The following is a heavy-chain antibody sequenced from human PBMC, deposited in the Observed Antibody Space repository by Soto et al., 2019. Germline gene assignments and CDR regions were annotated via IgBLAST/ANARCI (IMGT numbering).Heavy chain of an antibody. CDR2: IYSGGST. J-gene: IGHJ4*02. V-gene: IGHV3-53*01. CDR3: ARDGGRGRYYFDY. D-gene: IGHD1-1*01. CDR1: GFTVSSNY. Sequence: PGGSLRLSCAASGFTVSSNYMSWVRQAPGKGLEWVSVIYSGGSTYYADSVKGRFTISRDNSKNTLYLQMNSLRAEDTAVYYCARDGGRGRYYFDYWGQGTLVTVSS.